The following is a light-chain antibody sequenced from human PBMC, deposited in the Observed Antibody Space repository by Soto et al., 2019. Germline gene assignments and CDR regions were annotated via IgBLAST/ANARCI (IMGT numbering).Light chain of an antibody. Sequence: QPVLTHPASESGSAGRWITISCTGTRSEVGGYNYVSWYQQHPGKAPNLMIYDVSNRPSGVSNRFSGSKSGNTASLTISGLQAEDEADYYCRSYTSSSTLYVLGTGTKVTVL. CDR1: RSEVGGYNY. CDR3: RSYTSSSTLYV. J-gene: IGLJ1*01. V-gene: IGLV2-14*01. CDR2: DVS.